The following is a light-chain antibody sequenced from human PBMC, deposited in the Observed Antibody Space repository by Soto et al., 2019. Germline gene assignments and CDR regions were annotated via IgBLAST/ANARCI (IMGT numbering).Light chain of an antibody. Sequence: RVTTQSPATLSVSPGERVTLSCRASQDVAGDLAWYQQKPGQAPRLLIYRTSTRATNIPARFSGSGSGTEFTLTTSRLQSEDFAVYYCQEYNGRSSFGQGTKVEIK. J-gene: IGKJ1*01. CDR3: QEYNGRSS. V-gene: IGKV3-15*01. CDR1: QDVAGD. CDR2: RTS.